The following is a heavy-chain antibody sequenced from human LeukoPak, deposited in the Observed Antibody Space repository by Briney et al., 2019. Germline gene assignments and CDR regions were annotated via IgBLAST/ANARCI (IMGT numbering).Heavy chain of an antibody. V-gene: IGHV3-7*03. CDR1: GFTYTRYF. Sequence: GGSLRLSCAASGFTYTRYFMSWVRQGPGKGLEWVANIKPDGSEKNFVDSVKGRFTISRDNAKNSLFLQMNSLRAEDTAVYYCSTYYDILGGYHKFIFGGQGTLVTVSS. CDR2: IKPDGSEK. J-gene: IGHJ4*02. D-gene: IGHD3-9*01. CDR3: STYYDILGGYHKFIF.